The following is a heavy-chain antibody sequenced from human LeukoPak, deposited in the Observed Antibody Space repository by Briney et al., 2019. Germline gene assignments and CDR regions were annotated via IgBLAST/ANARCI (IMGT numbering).Heavy chain of an antibody. CDR1: GFTFSSYN. V-gene: IGHV3-48*02. CDR3: ARDLGYSYGYYFDY. J-gene: IGHJ4*02. Sequence: PGGSLRPSCAASGFTFSSYNMNWVRQAPGKGLEWVSYISSSSSTIYYADSVKGRFTISRDNAKNSLYLQMNSLRDEDTAVYFCARDLGYSYGYYFDYWGQGTLVTVSS. D-gene: IGHD5-18*01. CDR2: ISSSSSTI.